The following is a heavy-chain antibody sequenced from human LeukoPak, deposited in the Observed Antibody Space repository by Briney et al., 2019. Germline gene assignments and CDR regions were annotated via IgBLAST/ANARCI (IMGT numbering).Heavy chain of an antibody. CDR1: GGSISSYY. CDR2: IYYSGST. CDR3: ARGRPGAFDY. V-gene: IGHV4-59*01. J-gene: IGHJ4*02. Sequence: ASETLSLTCTVSGGSISSYYWSWIRQPPGKGLEWIGYIYYSGSTNHNPSLKSRVTISVDTAKNQFSLKLSSVTAADTAVYYCARGRPGAFDYWGQGTLVTVSS. D-gene: IGHD2-2*01.